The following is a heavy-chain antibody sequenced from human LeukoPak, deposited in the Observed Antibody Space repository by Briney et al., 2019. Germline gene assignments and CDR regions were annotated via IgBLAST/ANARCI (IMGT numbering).Heavy chain of an antibody. CDR2: GDYSGGT. CDR1: GDSFTSVTDY. J-gene: IGHJ4*02. CDR3: AGERGEEYSSGWYKTNFFYN. V-gene: IGHV4-39*07. D-gene: IGHD6-19*01. Sequence: TLSLTCTVSGDSFTSVTDYWAWIRQPPGKGLEWIATGDYSGGTYYNPSLESRVAISADMSKNQISLQLTPVTGADTAVYYCAGERGEEYSSGWYKTNFFYNWGQGVRVTVSS.